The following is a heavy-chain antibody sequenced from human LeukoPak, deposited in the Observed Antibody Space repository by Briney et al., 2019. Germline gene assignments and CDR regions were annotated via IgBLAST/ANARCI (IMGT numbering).Heavy chain of an antibody. CDR1: GFAFSSYS. CDR3: ARDYYGSGIKGAFDI. V-gene: IGHV3-48*01. D-gene: IGHD3-10*01. CDR2: ISSSSNTI. Sequence: PGGSLRLSCAASGFAFSSYSMNWVRQAPGKGLEWVSYISSSSNTIYYADSVKGRFAISRDNAKNSLYLQMNSLRAEDTALYYCARDYYGSGIKGAFDIWGQGTMVTVSS. J-gene: IGHJ3*02.